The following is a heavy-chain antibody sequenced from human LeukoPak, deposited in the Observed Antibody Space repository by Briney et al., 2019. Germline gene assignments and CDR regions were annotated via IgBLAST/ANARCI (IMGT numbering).Heavy chain of an antibody. CDR1: GFTVSSNH. Sequence: GGSLRLSCAASGFTVSSNHMSWVRQAPGKGLEWVSVIYSGGSTYNADSVRGRFTISRDNSKNTLYLQMNSLRAEDTAVYYCAKDQRGIAVAPTYYFDYWGQGTLVTVSS. D-gene: IGHD6-19*01. CDR2: IYSGGST. J-gene: IGHJ4*02. V-gene: IGHV3-53*01. CDR3: AKDQRGIAVAPTYYFDY.